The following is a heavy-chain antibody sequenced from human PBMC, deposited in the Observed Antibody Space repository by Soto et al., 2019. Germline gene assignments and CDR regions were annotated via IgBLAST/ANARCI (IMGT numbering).Heavy chain of an antibody. CDR3: ARDLSVGTAAY. CDR2: ISAYSGNT. CDR1: GYTFTSYR. J-gene: IGHJ4*02. D-gene: IGHD1-26*01. V-gene: IGHV1-18*01. Sequence: QVQLVQSGAEVKKPGASVKVSCKASGYTFTSYRIIWVRQAPGQGLEWMGWISAYSGNTNSAPKVQDRVTMTTDTSTSTAYMELGSLKSDDTAVYYCARDLSVGTAAYWGQGTLVTVS.